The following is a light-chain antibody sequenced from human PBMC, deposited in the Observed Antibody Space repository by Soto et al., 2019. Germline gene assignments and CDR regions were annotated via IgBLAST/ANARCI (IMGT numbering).Light chain of an antibody. J-gene: IGKJ5*01. CDR1: QSVFNNH. CDR2: GAS. CDR3: QQFGSSPPRIT. V-gene: IGKV3-20*01. Sequence: EIVLTQSPGTLSLSPGERATLSCRASQSVFNNHIGWYQQKPGQAPRRLIFGASFRATGIPDRFSGSGSGTDFTLTISRLEPEGFAVYYCQQFGSSPPRITFGQGTRLEIK.